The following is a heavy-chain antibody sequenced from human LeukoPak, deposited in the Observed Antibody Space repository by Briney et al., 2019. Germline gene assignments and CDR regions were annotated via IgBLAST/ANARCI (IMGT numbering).Heavy chain of an antibody. Sequence: GGSLRLSCAASGFTFSTYSMNWVRQAPGKGLEWVSSIATSSDYIYYAGSLKGRFTISRDNAKNSLYLHMNSLRPDDTAVYYCARGLPPVMKYYFDYWGQGTLVTVSS. CDR2: IATSSDYI. V-gene: IGHV3-21*06. J-gene: IGHJ4*02. D-gene: IGHD4-11*01. CDR1: GFTFSTYS. CDR3: ARGLPPVMKYYFDY.